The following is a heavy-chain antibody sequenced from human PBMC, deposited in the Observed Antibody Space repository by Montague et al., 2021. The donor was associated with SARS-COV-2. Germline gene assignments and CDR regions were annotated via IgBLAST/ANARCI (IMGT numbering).Heavy chain of an antibody. Sequence: SLRLSCAASGFTFSSYAMHWVRQAPGTGLEWVAVISYDGSNKYYADSVKGRFTISRDNSKNTLYLQMNSLRAEDTAVYYCAKDVGLRNFFGYWGQGTLVTVST. CDR1: GFTFSSYA. D-gene: IGHD1-26*01. CDR2: ISYDGSNK. V-gene: IGHV3-30*04. CDR3: AKDVGLRNFFGY. J-gene: IGHJ4*02.